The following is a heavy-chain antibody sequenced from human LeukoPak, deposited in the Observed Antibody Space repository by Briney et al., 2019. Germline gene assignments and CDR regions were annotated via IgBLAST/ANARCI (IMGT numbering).Heavy chain of an antibody. Sequence: GGSLRLSCAASGFTFSSYSMNWVRQAPGKGLEWVSSISSSSSYIYYADSVKGRFTISRDNAKNSLYLQMNSLRAEDTAVYYCARDRSSRTPHDYWGQGTLVTVSS. CDR2: ISSSSSYI. V-gene: IGHV3-21*01. CDR3: ARDRSSRTPHDY. D-gene: IGHD6-13*01. CDR1: GFTFSSYS. J-gene: IGHJ4*02.